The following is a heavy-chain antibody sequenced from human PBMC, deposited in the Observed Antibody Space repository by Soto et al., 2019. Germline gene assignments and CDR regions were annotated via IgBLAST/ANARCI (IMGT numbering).Heavy chain of an antibody. CDR1: GFTFSSYG. CDR2: ISYDGSNK. D-gene: IGHD3-9*01. Sequence: GGSLRLSCAASGFTFSSYGMHWVRQAPGKGLEWVAVISYDGSNKYYAESVKGRFTISRDNSKNTLYLQMNSLRAEDTAVYYCVKRGAYYDILTGPIYYFDYWGQGTLVTVSS. V-gene: IGHV3-30*18. CDR3: VKRGAYYDILTGPIYYFDY. J-gene: IGHJ4*02.